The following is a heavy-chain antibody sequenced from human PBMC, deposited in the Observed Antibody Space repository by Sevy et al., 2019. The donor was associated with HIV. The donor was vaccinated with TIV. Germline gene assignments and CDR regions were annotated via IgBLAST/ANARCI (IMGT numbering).Heavy chain of an antibody. D-gene: IGHD5-18*01. J-gene: IGHJ4*02. CDR1: GFTFSSYW. CDR2: IKQDGSEK. CDR3: ARARTGEMVTMVQKSLPRRVYYFDY. Sequence: GGSLRLSCAASGFTFSSYWMSWVRQAPGKGLEWVANIKQDGSEKYYVDSVKGRFTISRDNAKNSLYLQMNSLRAEDTAVYYCARARTGEMVTMVQKSLPRRVYYFDYWGQGTLVTVSS. V-gene: IGHV3-7*03.